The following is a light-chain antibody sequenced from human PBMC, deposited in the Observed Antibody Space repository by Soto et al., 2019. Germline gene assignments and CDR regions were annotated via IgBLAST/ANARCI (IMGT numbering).Light chain of an antibody. Sequence: QSVLTQPPSASGTPGQIVAISCSGSSSNIGSNTVTWYQHLPGTAPNLLIYSTSQRSSGVPGRFSGSKSGASASLSISGLQSEDEADYYCAAWDDRLDVYVFGTGTKGTVL. CDR3: AAWDDRLDVYV. CDR1: SSNIGSNT. J-gene: IGLJ1*01. V-gene: IGLV1-44*01. CDR2: STS.